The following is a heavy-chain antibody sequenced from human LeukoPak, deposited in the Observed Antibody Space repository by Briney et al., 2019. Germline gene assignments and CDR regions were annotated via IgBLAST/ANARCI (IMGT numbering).Heavy chain of an antibody. Sequence: PGGSLRLSCATSGFTFTSYWMHWVRQAPGKGRVWVSRINPDGSGPIYADSVKGRFTISRDNAKNTLYLQMNSLRDEDTAVYYCARPTTTLEYWGQGTLVTVSS. J-gene: IGHJ4*02. CDR2: INPDGSGP. V-gene: IGHV3-74*01. CDR1: GFTFTSYW. D-gene: IGHD1-7*01. CDR3: ARPTTTLEY.